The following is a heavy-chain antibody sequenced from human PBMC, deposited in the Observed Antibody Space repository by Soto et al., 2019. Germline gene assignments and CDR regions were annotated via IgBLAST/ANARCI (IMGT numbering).Heavy chain of an antibody. V-gene: IGHV1-18*01. CDR3: ARTTIVVPTAGWFDP. D-gene: IGHD2-2*01. CDR2: ISAYNGNT. Sequence: QVQLVQSGAEVKKPGASVKVSCKASGYTFTSYGISWVRQAPGQGLEWMGWISAYNGNTNYAQKLQGRVTMTTDTSTSTAYMELRSLISDDTAVYYSARTTIVVPTAGWFDPWGQGTLVTVSS. CDR1: GYTFTSYG. J-gene: IGHJ5*02.